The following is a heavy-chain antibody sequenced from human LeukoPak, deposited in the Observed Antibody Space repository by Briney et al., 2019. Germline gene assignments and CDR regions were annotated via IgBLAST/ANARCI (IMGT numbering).Heavy chain of an antibody. CDR1: GFTFSSYA. Sequence: PEGSLRLSCAASGFTFSSYAMSWVRQAPGKGLEWVSAISGSGGSTYYADSVKGRFTISRDNSKNTLYLQMNSLRAEDTAVYYCANQDQTYYYYGMDVWGQGTTVTVSS. CDR3: ANQDQTYYYYGMDV. V-gene: IGHV3-23*01. CDR2: ISGSGGST. J-gene: IGHJ6*02. D-gene: IGHD2-15*01.